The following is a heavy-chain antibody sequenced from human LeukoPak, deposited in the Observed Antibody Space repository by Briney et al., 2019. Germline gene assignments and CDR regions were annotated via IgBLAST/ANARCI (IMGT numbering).Heavy chain of an antibody. V-gene: IGHV1-24*01. Sequence: ASVKVSCKVSGYTLTELSMHWVRQAPGKGLEWMGGFDPEDGETIYAQKFQGRVTMTEDTSTDTAYMELSSLRSEDTAVYYCARDQKWEVQEDNFIYYYYGMDVWGQGTTVTVSS. CDR2: FDPEDGET. CDR3: ARDQKWEVQEDNFIYYYYGMDV. D-gene: IGHD1-26*01. CDR1: GYTLTELS. J-gene: IGHJ6*02.